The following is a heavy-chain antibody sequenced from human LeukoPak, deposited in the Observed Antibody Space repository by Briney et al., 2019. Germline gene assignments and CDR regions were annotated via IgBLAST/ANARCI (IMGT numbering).Heavy chain of an antibody. CDR2: IYYSGST. D-gene: IGHD1-26*01. CDR1: GGSISSTSYY. J-gene: IGHJ6*02. CDR3: ARSLSGSSSLNYYYYGMGV. Sequence: SETLSLTCTVSGGSISSTSYYWGWIRQPPGKGLEWIGSIYYSGSTYYNPSLKSRVTISVDTSKNQFSLKLSSVTAADTAVYYCARSLSGSSSLNYYYYGMGVWAKGPRSPSP. V-gene: IGHV4-39*01.